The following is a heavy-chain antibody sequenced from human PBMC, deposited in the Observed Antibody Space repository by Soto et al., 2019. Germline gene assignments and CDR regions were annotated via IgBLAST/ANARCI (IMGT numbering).Heavy chain of an antibody. CDR3: ARDVESSGRLEYFQH. V-gene: IGHV1-2*04. D-gene: IGHD3-22*01. CDR1: GYTFTGYY. CDR2: INPNSGGT. J-gene: IGHJ1*01. Sequence: ASVKVSCKASGYTFTGYYMHWVRRAPGQGLEWMGWINPNSGGTNYAQKFQGWVTMTRDTSISTAYMELSSLRAEDTAVYYCARDVESSGRLEYFQHWGQGTLVTVSS.